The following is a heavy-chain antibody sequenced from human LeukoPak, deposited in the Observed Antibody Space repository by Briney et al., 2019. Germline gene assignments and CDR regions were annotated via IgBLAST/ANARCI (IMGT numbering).Heavy chain of an antibody. CDR1: GGSISSSNW. J-gene: IGHJ4*02. D-gene: IGHD3-9*01. V-gene: IGHV4-4*02. CDR2: IYHSGST. Sequence: SGTLSLTCAVSGGSISSSNWWSWVRQPPGKGLEWIGEIYHSGSTNYNPSPKSRVTISVDKSKNQFSLKLSSVTAADTAVYYCASATGYYPAPFDYWGQGTLVTVSS. CDR3: ASATGYYPAPFDY.